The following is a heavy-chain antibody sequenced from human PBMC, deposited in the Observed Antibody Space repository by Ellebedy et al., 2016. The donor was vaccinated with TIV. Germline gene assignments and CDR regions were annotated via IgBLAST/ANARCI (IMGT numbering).Heavy chain of an antibody. Sequence: GESLKISCVASGFSFSHYWMTWVRQAPGKGLEWVANVKQDGSEENYVDSVKGRFSISRDNTKNSLYVQMNSLRPEDTAVYYCARDQWLGRAYYFDYWGRGTLVTVSS. CDR1: GFSFSHYW. CDR2: VKQDGSEE. J-gene: IGHJ4*02. CDR3: ARDQWLGRAYYFDY. D-gene: IGHD6-19*01. V-gene: IGHV3-7*01.